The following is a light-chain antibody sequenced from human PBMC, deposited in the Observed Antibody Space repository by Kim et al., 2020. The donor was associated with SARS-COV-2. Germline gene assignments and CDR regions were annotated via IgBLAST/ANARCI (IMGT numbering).Light chain of an antibody. J-gene: IGLJ3*02. Sequence: SYELTQPPSASVAPGKTARITCGGDIIGSKSVHWYQQKPGQAPVMVIHYDSARPSGIPERISGSTSGNTATLTIDRVEVEDEADYYCQVWDSSSDPWVFG. CDR2: YDS. V-gene: IGLV3-21*01. CDR1: IIGSKS. CDR3: QVWDSSSDPWV.